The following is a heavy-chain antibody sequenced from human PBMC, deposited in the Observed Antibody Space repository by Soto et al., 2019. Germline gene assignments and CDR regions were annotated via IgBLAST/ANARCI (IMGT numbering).Heavy chain of an antibody. CDR2: IYFSGIT. CDR1: NGSVSSPLSY. Sequence: PSETLSLTCSVSNGSVSSPLSYWGWIRQPPGKRPQWIGVIYFSGITSYNPSLKSRVTISVDTSNNQFSLELSSVTAADTAVYHCARLDNTGRFQSFDYWGQGILVTVPQ. D-gene: IGHD2-8*02. V-gene: IGHV4-39*01. CDR3: ARLDNTGRFQSFDY. J-gene: IGHJ4*02.